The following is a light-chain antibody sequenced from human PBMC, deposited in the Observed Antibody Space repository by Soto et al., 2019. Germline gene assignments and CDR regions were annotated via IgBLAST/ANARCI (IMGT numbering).Light chain of an antibody. V-gene: IGKV3-15*01. J-gene: IGKJ1*01. CDR2: AAS. CDR3: QQDNIWPLWT. CDR1: ASVTSS. Sequence: EIVMTPSPATLSVSPGDRATLSCRASASVTSSLAWYQQKPGQPPRLLIYAASTRATDVPARFSGGGSETEFSLAISSLQSEDFAVLFCQQDNIWPLWTFGQGTKVEI.